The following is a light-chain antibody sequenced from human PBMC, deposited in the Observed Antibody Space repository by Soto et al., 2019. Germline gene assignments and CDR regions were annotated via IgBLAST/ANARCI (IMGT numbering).Light chain of an antibody. V-gene: IGLV6-57*04. CDR1: SGSIASNY. Sequence: NFMLTQPHSVSESPGKTVTISCTRSSGSIASNYVQWYQQRPGSAPTTVIYEDNQRHSGVPDRFSGSIDSSSNSASLTSSGLKTEDEADYYCQSYDSSTVVFGGGTKLTVL. CDR3: QSYDSSTVV. CDR2: EDN. J-gene: IGLJ2*01.